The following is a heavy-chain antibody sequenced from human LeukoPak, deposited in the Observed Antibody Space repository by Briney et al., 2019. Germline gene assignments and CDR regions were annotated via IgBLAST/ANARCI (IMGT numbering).Heavy chain of an antibody. CDR2: IYYSGSS. D-gene: IGHD1-7*01. V-gene: IGHV4-39*07. Sequence: SETLSLTCTVSGVSISSSSYYWGWIRQPPGKGLEWIGSIYYSGSSYYNPSLKSRVTISVDTSKNQFSLKLSSVTAADTAVYYCARDRGFAGTYFDYWGQGTLVTVSS. J-gene: IGHJ4*02. CDR3: ARDRGFAGTYFDY. CDR1: GVSISSSSYY.